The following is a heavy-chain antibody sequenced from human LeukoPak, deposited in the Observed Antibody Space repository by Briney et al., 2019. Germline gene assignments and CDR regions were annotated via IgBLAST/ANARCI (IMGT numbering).Heavy chain of an antibody. CDR1: GFTFSSYA. J-gene: IGHJ4*02. CDR3: AKKFRGTTVISGDYFDY. CDR2: MSSDGSKK. Sequence: GGSLRLSCAAPGFTFSSYAMHWVRQTPGKGLEWVAVMSSDGSKKYYADSVKGRFTISRDNSKNTLYLQMNSLRAEDTAVYYCAKKFRGTTVISGDYFDYWGQGTLVTVSS. D-gene: IGHD4-17*01. V-gene: IGHV3-30-3*02.